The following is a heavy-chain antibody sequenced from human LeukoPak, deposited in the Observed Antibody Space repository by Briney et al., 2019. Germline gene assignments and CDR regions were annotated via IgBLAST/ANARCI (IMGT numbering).Heavy chain of an antibody. CDR1: GFTLCSHA. CDR3: VRRTGNYFDY. CDR2: ISYNGGST. V-gene: IGHV3-64D*09. D-gene: IGHD3/OR15-3a*01. J-gene: IGHJ4*02. Sequence: GGSLRLSCSASGFTLCSHAMHWVRQAPGKALEYVSAISYNGGSTYYANSVKDRFTISRDNSKNTLYLQMSSLRPEDTAVFYCVRRTGNYFDYWGQGTLVTVSS.